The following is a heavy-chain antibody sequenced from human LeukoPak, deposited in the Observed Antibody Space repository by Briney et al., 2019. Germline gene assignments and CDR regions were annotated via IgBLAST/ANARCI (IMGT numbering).Heavy chain of an antibody. CDR1: GFTFSSYW. Sequence: GGSLRLSCAASGFTFSSYWMNWVRQAPRKGLVWVSRIDTDGSSTTYADSVKGRFTISRDNAKNTLYLQMNSLRAEDTAVYYCARGFTIFGVVNDGFDIWGRGTKVTVSS. V-gene: IGHV3-74*01. CDR2: IDTDGSST. CDR3: ARGFTIFGVVNDGFDI. J-gene: IGHJ3*02. D-gene: IGHD3-3*01.